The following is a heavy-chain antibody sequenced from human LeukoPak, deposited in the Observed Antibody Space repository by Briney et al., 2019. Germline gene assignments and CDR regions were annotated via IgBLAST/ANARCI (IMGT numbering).Heavy chain of an antibody. V-gene: IGHV3-11*06. D-gene: IGHD2/OR15-2a*01. CDR3: ARDRGNRYFDY. Sequence: GGSLRLSCAASGFTFSDYYMNWIRQAPAKGLEWVSYISSTSSYTIYADSVKGRFTISRDNAQNSLYLQMNSLTAEDTAVYYCARDRGNRYFDYWGQGTLVTVSS. J-gene: IGHJ4*02. CDR1: GFTFSDYY. CDR2: ISSTSSYT.